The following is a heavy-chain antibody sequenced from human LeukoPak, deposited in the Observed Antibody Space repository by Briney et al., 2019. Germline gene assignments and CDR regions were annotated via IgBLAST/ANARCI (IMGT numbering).Heavy chain of an antibody. J-gene: IGHJ4*02. CDR2: ISGWGRDT. V-gene: IGHV3-23*01. D-gene: IGHD6-19*01. Sequence: GGSLRLSCAASGFTFSSYAMSWVRQAPGKGLEWVSGISGWGRDTFYTDSVKGRFIISRDNSKNTLYLQMNSLRAEDTAVYYCAKNGDYSGWRLTFESWGQGTPVTVSS. CDR3: AKNGDYSGWRLTFES. CDR1: GFTFSSYA.